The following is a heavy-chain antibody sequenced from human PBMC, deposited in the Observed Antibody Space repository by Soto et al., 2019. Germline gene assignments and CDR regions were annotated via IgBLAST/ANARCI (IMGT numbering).Heavy chain of an antibody. Sequence: SETLSLTCTVSGGSITSSRYYWGWIRQSPGKGLEWIGSIYYIGTTYYSPSLKSRVTISVDTSKNQFSLKLSSVTAADTAVYYCARGAGKDYFDYWGQGTLVTVSS. J-gene: IGHJ4*02. CDR2: IYYIGTT. CDR1: GGSITSSRYY. CDR3: ARGAGKDYFDY. V-gene: IGHV4-39*02. D-gene: IGHD6-13*01.